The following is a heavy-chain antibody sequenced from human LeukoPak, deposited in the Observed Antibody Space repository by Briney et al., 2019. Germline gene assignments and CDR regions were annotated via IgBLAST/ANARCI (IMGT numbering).Heavy chain of an antibody. V-gene: IGHV4-39*01. CDR3: ARLTDCSSTSCYYYYYGMDV. Sequence: SETLSLTCTVSGGSISSSSYYWGLIRQPPGKGLEWIGSIYYSGSTYYNPSLKSRVTISVDTSKNQFSLKLSSVTAADTAVYYCARLTDCSSTSCYYYYYGMDVWGQGTTVAVSS. CDR1: GGSISSSSYY. CDR2: IYYSGST. J-gene: IGHJ6*02. D-gene: IGHD2-2*01.